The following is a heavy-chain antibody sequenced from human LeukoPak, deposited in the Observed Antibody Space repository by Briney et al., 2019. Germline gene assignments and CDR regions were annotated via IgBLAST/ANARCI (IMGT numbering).Heavy chain of an antibody. V-gene: IGHV3-23*01. CDR3: AKDPNPDYYDSSGYYDY. D-gene: IGHD3-22*01. CDR1: GFTFSSYA. CDR2: ISGSGGST. J-gene: IGHJ4*02. Sequence: GGSLRLSCAASGFTFSSYAMSWVRQAPGKGLEWVSAISGSGGSTYYADSVKGRFTISRDNSKNTLYLQMNSLRAEDTAVYYCAKDPNPDYYDSSGYYDYWGQGTLVTVSS.